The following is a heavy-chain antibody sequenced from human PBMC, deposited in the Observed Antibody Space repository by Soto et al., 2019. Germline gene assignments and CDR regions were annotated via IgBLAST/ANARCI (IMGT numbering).Heavy chain of an antibody. V-gene: IGHV4-39*01. D-gene: IGHD3-22*01. CDR3: ARRDIWYYDRSGYSPFDH. CDR2: IDYSGST. J-gene: IGHJ4*02. Sequence: SETLSLTYTVSGGSINNNDHYWGWVRQPPGKGLEWVGNIDYSGSTYYKPSLKSRVTISVDTSKNQFSLRLSSVTAADTAVYYCARRDIWYYDRSGYSPFDHWGQGTLVTVSS. CDR1: GGSINNNDHY.